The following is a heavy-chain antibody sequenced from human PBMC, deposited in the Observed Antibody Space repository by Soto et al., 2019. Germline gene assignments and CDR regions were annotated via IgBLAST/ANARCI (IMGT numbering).Heavy chain of an antibody. CDR2: IYYTGTT. Sequence: SETLSLTCTVSGGSISAGDYYWNWIRQPPGKGLEWIGYIYYTGTTKYNPSLKSRATLSVDTSKNRFSLKLSSVTAADTAVYYCARFRSGRPFDYWGQGTLVTVSS. CDR3: ARFRSGRPFDY. D-gene: IGHD3-10*01. V-gene: IGHV4-30-4*01. J-gene: IGHJ4*02. CDR1: GGSISAGDYY.